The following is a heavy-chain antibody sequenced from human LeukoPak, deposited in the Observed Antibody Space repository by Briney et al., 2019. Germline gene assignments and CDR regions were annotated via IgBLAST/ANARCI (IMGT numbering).Heavy chain of an antibody. Sequence: GGSLRLSCAASGFTFSSYAMSWVRQAPGKGLEWVSTISGSGGSIYYADSVKGRFTISRDNSKNTLYLQMNSLRAEDTAVYYCAKSILMTTETTYYFDYWGQGTMVPVSS. D-gene: IGHD4-17*01. CDR1: GFTFSSYA. CDR3: AKSILMTTETTYYFDY. CDR2: ISGSGGSI. V-gene: IGHV3-23*01. J-gene: IGHJ4*02.